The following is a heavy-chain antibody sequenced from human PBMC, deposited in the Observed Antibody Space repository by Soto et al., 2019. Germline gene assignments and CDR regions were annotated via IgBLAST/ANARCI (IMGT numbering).Heavy chain of an antibody. V-gene: IGHV3-30*18. Sequence: PGESLKISCAASGFTFSSYGMHWVRQAPGKGLEWVAVISYDGSNKYYADSVKGRFTISRDNSKNTLYLQMNSLRAEDTAVYYCAKTYYYDSSGRGYYFDYWGQGTLVTV. CDR1: GFTFSSYG. CDR3: AKTYYYDSSGRGYYFDY. D-gene: IGHD3-22*01. CDR2: ISYDGSNK. J-gene: IGHJ4*02.